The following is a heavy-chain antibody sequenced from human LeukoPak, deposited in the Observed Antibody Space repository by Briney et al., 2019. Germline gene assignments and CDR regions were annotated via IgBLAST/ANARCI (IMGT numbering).Heavy chain of an antibody. Sequence: GGSLRLSCAASGFTVSSNYMSWVRQPPGKGLEWVSVIYSGGSTYYADSVKGRFTISRDNSKNTLYLQMNSLRAEDTAVYYCARVSQQLWLLGYFDYWGQGTLVTVSS. CDR2: IYSGGST. CDR3: ARVSQQLWLLGYFDY. J-gene: IGHJ4*02. V-gene: IGHV3-66*01. D-gene: IGHD5-18*01. CDR1: GFTVSSNY.